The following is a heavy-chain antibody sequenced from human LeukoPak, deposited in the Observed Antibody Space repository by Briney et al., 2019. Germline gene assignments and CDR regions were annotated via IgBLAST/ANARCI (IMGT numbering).Heavy chain of an antibody. D-gene: IGHD3-16*01. CDR1: GFTFSSYA. J-gene: IGHJ5*02. V-gene: IGHV3-30-3*01. CDR3: ARDQGGWFDP. Sequence: GGSLRLSCAASGFTFSSYAMHWVRQAPGKGLEWVAVISYDGSNKYYADSVKGRFTISRDNSKNTLYLQMNSLRAEDTAVYYCARDQGGWFDPWGQGTLVTVSS. CDR2: ISYDGSNK.